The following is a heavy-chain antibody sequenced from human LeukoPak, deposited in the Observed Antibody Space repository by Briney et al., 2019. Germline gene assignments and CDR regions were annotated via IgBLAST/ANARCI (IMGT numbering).Heavy chain of an antibody. J-gene: IGHJ4*02. CDR1: GGSISSYY. Sequence: SETLSLTCTVSGGSISSYYWSWIRQPPGKGLEWIGYIYYSGSTNYNPSLKSRVTISVDTSKNQFSLKLSSVTAADTAVYYCARVFRSSGWSYPLDYWGQGTLVTVSS. V-gene: IGHV4-59*01. D-gene: IGHD6-19*01. CDR2: IYYSGST. CDR3: ARVFRSSGWSYPLDY.